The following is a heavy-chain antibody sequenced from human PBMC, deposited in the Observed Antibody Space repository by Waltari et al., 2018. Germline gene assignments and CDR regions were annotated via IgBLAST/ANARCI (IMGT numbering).Heavy chain of an antibody. D-gene: IGHD4-17*01. V-gene: IGHV4-31*01. CDR2: LSHSGTA. Sequence: QVHLQESGPGLVKPSQTLSTTCTVSGDSLNSANYYWSWIRQLPEKGLEWIGYLSHSGTAYYNPSLKDLVTMSIDPSKNQFSLRLSSVTAADTAVYFCARGHDYYFDYWGQGILVAVSS. J-gene: IGHJ4*02. CDR1: GDSLNSANYY. CDR3: ARGHDYYFDY.